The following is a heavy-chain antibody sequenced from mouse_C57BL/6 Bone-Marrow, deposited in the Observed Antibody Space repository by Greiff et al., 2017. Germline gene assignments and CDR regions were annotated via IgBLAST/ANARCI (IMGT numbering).Heavy chain of an antibody. CDR3: AGGVSYCYGSSRGFDY. D-gene: IGHD1-1*01. CDR1: GFNIKNTY. J-gene: IGHJ2*01. CDR2: IDPANGNT. Sequence: VQLQQSVAELVRPGASVKLSCTASGFNIKNTYMHWVKQRPEQGLEWIGRIDPANGNTKYAPKFQGKATITADTSSNTAYLQLSSLTSEDTAIYYCAGGVSYCYGSSRGFDYWGQGTTLTVSS. V-gene: IGHV14-3*01.